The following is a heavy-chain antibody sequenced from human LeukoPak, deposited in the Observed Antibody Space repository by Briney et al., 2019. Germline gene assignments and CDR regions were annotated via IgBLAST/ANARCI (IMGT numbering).Heavy chain of an antibody. CDR1: GFTFSSYS. CDR2: ISSSSSYI. V-gene: IGHV3-21*01. D-gene: IGHD6-13*01. CDR3: ARDQQLVSFDY. J-gene: IGHJ4*02. Sequence: GGSLRLSCAASGFTFSSYSMNWVRQAPGKGLEWVSSISSSSSYIYYADSVRGRFTNSRDNAKNSLYLQMNSLRAEDTAVYYCARDQQLVSFDYWGQGTLVTVSS.